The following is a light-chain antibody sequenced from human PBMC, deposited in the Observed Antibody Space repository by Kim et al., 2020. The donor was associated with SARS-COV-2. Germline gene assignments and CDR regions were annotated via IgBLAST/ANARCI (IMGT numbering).Light chain of an antibody. CDR1: QGISSF. Sequence: DIQMTQSPSSLSASVGDRVIITCRASQGISSFLNWYQQKPGKGPKLLVYSAFKLQSGIPSRFSGSASGTDFTLTISSLEPDDFATYFCQQTYRAPTFGQGTKVDIK. CDR3: QQTYRAPT. J-gene: IGKJ1*01. V-gene: IGKV1-39*01. CDR2: SAF.